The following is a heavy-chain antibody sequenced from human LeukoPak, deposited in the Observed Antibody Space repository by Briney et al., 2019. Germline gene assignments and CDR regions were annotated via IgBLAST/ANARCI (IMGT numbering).Heavy chain of an antibody. Sequence: PGGSLRLSCAASGFSLDDYGMSWVRQAPGKGLEWVSGINWNGGSTGYADSVKGRFTISRDNAKNSLYLQMNSLRAEDTALYHCARGYDRFTMVRGVTVEYYGMDVWGQGTTVTVSS. CDR3: ARGYDRFTMVRGVTVEYYGMDV. CDR2: INWNGGST. D-gene: IGHD3-10*01. J-gene: IGHJ6*02. CDR1: GFSLDDYG. V-gene: IGHV3-20*01.